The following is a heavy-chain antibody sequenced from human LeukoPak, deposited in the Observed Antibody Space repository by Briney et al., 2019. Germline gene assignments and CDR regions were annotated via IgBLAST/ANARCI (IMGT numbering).Heavy chain of an antibody. D-gene: IGHD6-13*01. CDR1: GFSFSYYG. Sequence: GGSLRLSCAASGFSFSYYGMHWVRQAPGKGLEWVAFIRYDGSNKYYADSVKGRFTISRDNSKNTLYLQMNSLRAEDTAVYYCAKDRYSGIAAAGTGWFDPWGQGTLVTVSS. V-gene: IGHV3-30*02. CDR2: IRYDGSNK. CDR3: AKDRYSGIAAAGTGWFDP. J-gene: IGHJ5*02.